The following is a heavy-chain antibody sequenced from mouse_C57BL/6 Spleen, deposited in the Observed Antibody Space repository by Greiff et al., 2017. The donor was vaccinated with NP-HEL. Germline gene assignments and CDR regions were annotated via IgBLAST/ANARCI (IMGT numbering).Heavy chain of an antibody. Sequence: EVHLVESGGGLVKPGGSLKLSCAASGFTFSDYGMHWVRQAPEKGLEWVAYISSGSSAIYYADTVKGRFTISRDNAKNTLFLQMTSLRSEDTAMYYCARVAHYYGSSYGWYFDVWGTGTTVTVSS. V-gene: IGHV5-17*01. CDR3: ARVAHYYGSSYGWYFDV. D-gene: IGHD1-1*01. J-gene: IGHJ1*03. CDR2: ISSGSSAI. CDR1: GFTFSDYG.